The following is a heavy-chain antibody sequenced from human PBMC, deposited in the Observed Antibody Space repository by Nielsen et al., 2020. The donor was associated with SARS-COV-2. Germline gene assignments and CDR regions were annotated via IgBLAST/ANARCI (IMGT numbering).Heavy chain of an antibody. CDR3: STGGVAAVGTYYYYYGMDV. CDR2: IKAKSDGETT. Sequence: ESLKISCFASGFPFRNAWMTWVRPAPGEGLAWVGRIKAKSDGETTVYAAPVQGRFTISRDDSEMTLYLQMDSLEIEDTGVYYCSTGGVAAVGTYYYYYGMDVWGQGTTVAVSS. V-gene: IGHV3-15*01. J-gene: IGHJ6*02. D-gene: IGHD6-13*01. CDR1: GFPFRNAW.